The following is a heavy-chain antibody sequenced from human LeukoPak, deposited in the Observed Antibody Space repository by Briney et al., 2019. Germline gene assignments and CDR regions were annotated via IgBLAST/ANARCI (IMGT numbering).Heavy chain of an antibody. Sequence: ASVKVSCKASGYTFTSYAMHWVRQAPGQRLGWMGWINAGNGNTRYSQKFQGRVTITRDTSASTAYMELSSLRSEDTAVYYCARPHYPGIAAAGLDYWGQGTLVTVSS. J-gene: IGHJ4*02. V-gene: IGHV1-3*01. CDR2: INAGNGNT. CDR3: ARPHYPGIAAAGLDY. D-gene: IGHD6-13*01. CDR1: GYTFTSYA.